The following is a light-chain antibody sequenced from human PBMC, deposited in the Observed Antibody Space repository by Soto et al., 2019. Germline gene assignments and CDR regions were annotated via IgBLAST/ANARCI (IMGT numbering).Light chain of an antibody. CDR3: LQSSNWPPIT. CDR2: DAS. V-gene: IGKV3-11*01. CDR1: QSVSSY. J-gene: IGKJ5*01. Sequence: ETVLTQSPATLSLSPGERATLSCRASQSVSSYLAWYQHKPGQAPRLLIHDASSRATGTPARFSGSGSGTDFTLTISSLEPEDFAVYYCLQSSNWPPITFGQGTRLEIK.